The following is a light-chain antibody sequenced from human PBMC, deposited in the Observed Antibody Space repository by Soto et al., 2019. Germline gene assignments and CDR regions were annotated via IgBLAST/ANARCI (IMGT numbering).Light chain of an antibody. Sequence: QSVLTQPPSASGSPGQSVTISCTGTSSDVGRYNYVSWYQQHPGKAPKLMIYEVTKRPSGVPDRFPGSKSGNTASLTVSGLQAEDEADYYCSSHAGGNNFNVFGSGTRSPS. CDR3: SSHAGGNNFNV. CDR2: EVT. J-gene: IGLJ1*01. V-gene: IGLV2-8*01. CDR1: SSDVGRYNY.